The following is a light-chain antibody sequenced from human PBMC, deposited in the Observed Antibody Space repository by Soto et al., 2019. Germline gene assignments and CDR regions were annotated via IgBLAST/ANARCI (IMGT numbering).Light chain of an antibody. V-gene: IGKV3-15*01. CDR3: QQDNKWPLT. CDR2: AVS. Sequence: EIMMTQSPGTLSASPGERATLSCRASQSVSSNLAWYQQKPGQAPSLLIYAVSTRPTGIPARFSGSGSGTEFTLTISSLQSEDFAIYYCQQDNKWPLTFGQGTKVEIK. J-gene: IGKJ1*01. CDR1: QSVSSN.